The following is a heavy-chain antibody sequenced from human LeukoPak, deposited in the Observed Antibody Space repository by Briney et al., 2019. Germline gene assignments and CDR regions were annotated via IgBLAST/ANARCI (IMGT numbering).Heavy chain of an antibody. CDR3: AKDRVYYYGSGSYFGY. CDR2: ISYDGSTK. V-gene: IGHV3-30*18. CDR1: GFTFSSYS. Sequence: GGSLRLSCAASGFTFSSYSMNWVRQAPGKGLEWVAVISYDGSTKYYADSVKGRFTISRDNSKNTLYLQMNSLRAEDTAVYYCAKDRVYYYGSGSYFGYWGQGTLVTVSS. J-gene: IGHJ4*02. D-gene: IGHD3-10*01.